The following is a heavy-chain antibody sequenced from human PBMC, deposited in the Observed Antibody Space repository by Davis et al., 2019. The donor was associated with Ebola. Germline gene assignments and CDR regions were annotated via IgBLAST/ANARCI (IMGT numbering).Heavy chain of an antibody. V-gene: IGHV1-8*01. D-gene: IGHD3-10*01. J-gene: IGHJ4*02. Sequence: AASVKVSCKASGYTFTSYDINWVRQATGQGLEWMGWMNPNSGNTGYAQKFQGRVTMTRNTSISTAYMELTSLTSEDTAVYYCARVRHSGSGSYGYWGQGTLVTVPS. CDR2: MNPNSGNT. CDR1: GYTFTSYD. CDR3: ARVRHSGSGSYGY.